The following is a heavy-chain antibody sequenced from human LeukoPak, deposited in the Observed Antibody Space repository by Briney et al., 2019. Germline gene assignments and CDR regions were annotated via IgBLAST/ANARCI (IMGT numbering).Heavy chain of an antibody. CDR1: GFTFSSYS. CDR3: ARDPIRFGAFDI. Sequence: GGSLRLSCAASGFTFSSYSMNWVRQAPGKGLEWASSISSSSSYIYYADSVKGRFTISRDNAKNSLYLQMNSLRAEDTAVYYCARDPIRFGAFDIWGQGTMVTVSS. V-gene: IGHV3-21*01. CDR2: ISSSSSYI. D-gene: IGHD3-16*01. J-gene: IGHJ3*02.